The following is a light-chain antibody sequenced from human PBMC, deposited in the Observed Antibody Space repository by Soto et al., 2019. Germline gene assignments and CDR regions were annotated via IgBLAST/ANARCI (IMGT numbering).Light chain of an antibody. V-gene: IGKV1-33*01. Sequence: DIQMTQSPSSLSASVGDRVTITCQASRDISNYLNWYQQKPGNAPNLLIYDASSLQSGVPSRFSGSGSGTDFTFTISSLQPEDFATYFSQQFVDLPFTFGPGTRVD. CDR2: DAS. J-gene: IGKJ3*01. CDR3: QQFVDLPFT. CDR1: RDISNY.